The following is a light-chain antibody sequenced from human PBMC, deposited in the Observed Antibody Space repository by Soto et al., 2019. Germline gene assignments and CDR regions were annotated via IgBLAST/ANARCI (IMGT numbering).Light chain of an antibody. CDR1: QSVSSSY. Sequence: EIVLTQSPGTLSLSPGERATLSCRASQSVSSSYLAWYQQKPGQAPRLLIYGASSSATGIPDRFSGSGSGTVFTLTISSLEPEYFAVYYCQQYGSSPPYTFGQGTKLESK. CDR3: QQYGSSPPYT. V-gene: IGKV3-20*01. CDR2: GAS. J-gene: IGKJ2*01.